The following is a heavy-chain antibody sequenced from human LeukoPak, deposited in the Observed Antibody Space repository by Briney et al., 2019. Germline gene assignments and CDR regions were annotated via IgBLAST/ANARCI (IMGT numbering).Heavy chain of an antibody. CDR2: ISIPGSI. CDR3: ARDNGSSWSDAFAI. D-gene: IGHD6-13*01. Sequence: GGSLRLSCAASGFTVSSNYMTWVRQATGKGLEWVSVISIPGSITYADSVKGRFTTSRDNSKNTLYLQMNSLRADDTAVYYCARDNGSSWSDAFAIWGQGTMVTVSS. J-gene: IGHJ3*02. CDR1: GFTVSSNY. V-gene: IGHV3-53*01.